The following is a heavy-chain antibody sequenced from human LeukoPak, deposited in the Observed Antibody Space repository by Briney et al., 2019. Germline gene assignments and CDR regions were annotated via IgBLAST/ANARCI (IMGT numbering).Heavy chain of an antibody. CDR1: GFSLSTSGMF. V-gene: IGHV2-70*11. J-gene: IGHJ4*02. Sequence: ESGPTLVNPTQTLTLTCTFSGFSLSTSGMFVSWIRQPPGTALEWLGRIDCDDDKYYSTSLKTRLTISKDTSKNQVVLTMTNMDPVDTASYSCARIRYSGSYDANYYFDYWGQGTLVTVSS. CDR2: IDCDDDK. CDR3: ARIRYSGSYDANYYFDY. D-gene: IGHD1-26*01.